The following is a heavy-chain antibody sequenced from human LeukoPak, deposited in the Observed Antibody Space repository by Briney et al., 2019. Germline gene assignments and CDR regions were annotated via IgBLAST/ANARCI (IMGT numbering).Heavy chain of an antibody. D-gene: IGHD6-6*01. Sequence: ASGKVACKAYGYTFTSYYMHWVRQAPGQGLEWMGIINPSGGSTSYAQKFQGRVTMTRDMSTSTVYMELSSLRSEDTAVYYCAREAYSSSSPFDYWGQGTLVTVSS. CDR2: INPSGGST. J-gene: IGHJ4*02. CDR1: GYTFTSYY. CDR3: AREAYSSSSPFDY. V-gene: IGHV1-46*01.